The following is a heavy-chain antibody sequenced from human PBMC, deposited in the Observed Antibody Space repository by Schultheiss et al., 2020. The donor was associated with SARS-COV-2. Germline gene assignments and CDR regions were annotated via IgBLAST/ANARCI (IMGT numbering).Heavy chain of an antibody. V-gene: IGHV4-4*07. D-gene: IGHD3-3*01. CDR2: IYTSGST. CDR3: ARELRFLEWLGPYYFDY. Sequence: SETLSLTCTVSGGSISSYYWSWIRQPAGKGLEWIGRIYTSGSTNYNPSLKSRVTMSVDTSKNQFSLKLSSVTAADTAVYYCARELRFLEWLGPYYFDYWGQGTLVTVSS. J-gene: IGHJ4*02. CDR1: GGSISSYY.